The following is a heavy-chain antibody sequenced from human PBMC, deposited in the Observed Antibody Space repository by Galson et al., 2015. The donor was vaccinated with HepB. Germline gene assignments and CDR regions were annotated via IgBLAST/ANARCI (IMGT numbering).Heavy chain of an antibody. CDR1: GFTFSSYA. J-gene: IGHJ5*02. CDR2: IGGSGATT. Sequence: SLRLSCAASGFTFSSYAMNWVRQAPGKGLEWVSAIGGSGATTYYADSVKGRFTISRDNSKNTLYLQMNSLRAEDTAVYYCGKDNKDSWFGAVDPWGQGTLVTVSS. D-gene: IGHD3-10*01. CDR3: GKDNKDSWFGAVDP. V-gene: IGHV3-23*01.